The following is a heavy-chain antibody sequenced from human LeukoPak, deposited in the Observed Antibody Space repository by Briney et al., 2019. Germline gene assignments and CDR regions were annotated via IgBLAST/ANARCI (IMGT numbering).Heavy chain of an antibody. CDR1: GFTFSHYG. V-gene: IGHV3-30*02. D-gene: IGHD3-9*01. CDR2: IRYDGSNK. Sequence: PGGSLRLSCAASGFTFSHYGMHWVRQAPSKGLEWVAFIRYDGSNKSYGDSVKGRFTISRDNSKNTLYLQMNSLRAEDTAVYYCAKDSSEGYSDWLAPGGDPYYMDVWGKGTTVTSSS. CDR3: AKDSSEGYSDWLAPGGDPYYMDV. J-gene: IGHJ6*03.